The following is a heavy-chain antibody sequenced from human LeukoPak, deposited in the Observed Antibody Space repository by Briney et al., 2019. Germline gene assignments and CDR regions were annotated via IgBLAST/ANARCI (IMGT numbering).Heavy chain of an antibody. Sequence: SETLSLTCSVSGGSISSGTYYWGWIRQPPGKGLEWIGSIYYSGSTYYNPSLKSRVTFSGDTSKNQFSLKLSSVTAADTAVYYCARGLRIFSGHAHDYWGQGTLVTVSS. D-gene: IGHD2-15*01. V-gene: IGHV4-39*07. J-gene: IGHJ4*02. CDR2: IYYSGST. CDR1: GGSISSGTYY. CDR3: ARGLRIFSGHAHDY.